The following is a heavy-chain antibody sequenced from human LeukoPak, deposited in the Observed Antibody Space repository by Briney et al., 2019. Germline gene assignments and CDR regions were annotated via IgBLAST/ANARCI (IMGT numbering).Heavy chain of an antibody. V-gene: IGHV4-59*01. CDR2: LFLSGAT. D-gene: IGHD3-3*01. Sequence: PWETLSLNCTVSDDFTSKFYWSWIRQPPGKGLEWIGHLFLSGATNYSPSLKSRLTMSVDTSKMHFSLRLTSVTAADTAVYFCARIDPLRFFDSWGQRMLVTVSS. CDR3: ARIDPLRFFDS. CDR1: DDFTSKFY. J-gene: IGHJ4*02.